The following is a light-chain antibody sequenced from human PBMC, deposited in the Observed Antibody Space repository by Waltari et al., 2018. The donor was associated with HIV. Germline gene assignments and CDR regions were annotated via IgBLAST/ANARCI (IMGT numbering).Light chain of an antibody. CDR2: EVS. J-gene: IGLJ2*01. CDR3: ATWDDSLSGVV. V-gene: IGLV2-14*01. CDR1: SSDVGGYNY. Sequence: QSALTQPASVSGSPGQSITISCTGTSSDVGGYNYVSWYQQHPGKAPKLMIYEVSNRPSGVSNRFSGSKSGTSASLAISGLRSDDEADYYCATWDDSLSGVVFGGGTKVTVL.